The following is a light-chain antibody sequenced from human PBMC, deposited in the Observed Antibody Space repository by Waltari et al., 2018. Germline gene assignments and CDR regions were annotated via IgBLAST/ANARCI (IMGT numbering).Light chain of an antibody. J-gene: IGLJ2*01. Sequence: QSVLTPPASVSGSPGQSITISCTGTRRDIGAYNFVSWFQQLPGQAPRLLISEATKRPSGVSYRFSGSKSGNTASLSISDLQAEDEADYYCCSYVGGSRVLFGGGTKLTV. V-gene: IGLV2-23*01. CDR2: EAT. CDR3: CSYVGGSRVL. CDR1: RRDIGAYNF.